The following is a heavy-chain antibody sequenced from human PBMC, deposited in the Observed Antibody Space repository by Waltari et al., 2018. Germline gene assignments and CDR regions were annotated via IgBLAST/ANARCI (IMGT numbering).Heavy chain of an antibody. J-gene: IGHJ6*01. CDR3: SISLNV. Sequence: EVQLVESGGGLVQPGGSLRPSCAASGFSFSTSWMDWVRQAPGKGLEWVANIKGDGSEKYYVDSVKGRFTISRDNAKNSVYLQMNSLRVDDTAVYYCSISLNVWGQGTTVTVSS. CDR2: IKGDGSEK. V-gene: IGHV3-7*01. CDR1: GFSFSTSW.